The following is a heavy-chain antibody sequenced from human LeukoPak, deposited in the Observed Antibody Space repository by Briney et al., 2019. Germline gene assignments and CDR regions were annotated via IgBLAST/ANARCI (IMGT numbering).Heavy chain of an antibody. J-gene: IGHJ6*02. CDR3: ARHDCATTSCLYFHGMDV. Sequence: SETLSLTCTVSGGSISSSSHYWGWIRQPPGKGPEWIGSLYYSGSTYYNPSLKSRVTISVDTSKNQFSLKLSSVTATDTAVYYCARHDCATTSCLYFHGMDVWGQGTTVTVSS. D-gene: IGHD2-2*01. CDR1: GGSISSSSHY. CDR2: LYYSGST. V-gene: IGHV4-39*01.